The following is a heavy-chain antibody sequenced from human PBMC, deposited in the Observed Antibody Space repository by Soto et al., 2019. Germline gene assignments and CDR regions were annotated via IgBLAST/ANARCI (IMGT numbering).Heavy chain of an antibody. J-gene: IGHJ5*02. CDR3: ARYASSGNNSVWYTFDP. V-gene: IGHV1-69*13. D-gene: IGHD6-19*01. CDR1: GGTFSSYT. Sequence: GASVKVSCKASGGTFSSYTINWVRQAPGQGLEWMGGIIPIFGTTNYAKKFQGRVTITADESTSTAYMELGSLRSEDTAVYYCARYASSGNNSVWYTFDPWGQGTLVTVSS. CDR2: IIPIFGTT.